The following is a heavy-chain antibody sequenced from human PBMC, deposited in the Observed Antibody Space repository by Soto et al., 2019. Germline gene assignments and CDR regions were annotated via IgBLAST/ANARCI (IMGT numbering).Heavy chain of an antibody. CDR1: GGSMSSYY. CDR2: ISYSGST. V-gene: IGHV4-59*01. J-gene: IGHJ4*02. D-gene: IGHD2-15*01. Sequence: SETLSLTCTVSGGSMSSYYWTWLRQSPGRGLEWIGYISYSGSTYYNPSLKSRVTISADTSKNQFSLRMNSMIAADTAVYYCARADPDAPVGYWGQGTLVTSPQ. CDR3: ARADPDAPVGY.